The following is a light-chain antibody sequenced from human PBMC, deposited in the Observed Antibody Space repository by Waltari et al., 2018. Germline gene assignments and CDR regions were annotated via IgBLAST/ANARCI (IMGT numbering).Light chain of an antibody. CDR1: RFINNY. J-gene: IGKJ4*01. Sequence: DIQMTQSPSSLSASVGDRVTITCRAGRFINNYLNWYQQKPGNAPKLLIYAASTLHSGVPSRFSGSGSGTDFTLTVSSLQADDFATYYCLQTLTTPLTFGGGTIVDIK. CDR3: LQTLTTPLT. CDR2: AAS. V-gene: IGKV1-39*01.